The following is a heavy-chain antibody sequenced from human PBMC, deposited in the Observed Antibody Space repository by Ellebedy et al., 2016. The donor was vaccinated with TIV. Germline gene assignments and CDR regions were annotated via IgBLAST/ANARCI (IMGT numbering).Heavy chain of an antibody. CDR1: GFTFSNNA. J-gene: IGHJ3*02. CDR2: ITNSGTST. D-gene: IGHD1-26*01. CDR3: ASDPWGVGPAFDI. V-gene: IGHV3-23*01. Sequence: GESLKIPCAASGFTFSNNAMSWVRQAPGKGQEWISAITNSGTSTYYADSVKGRFTISRDNSKNPLYLQVDSLRAEDTAIYYCASDPWGVGPAFDIWGQGTMVTVSS.